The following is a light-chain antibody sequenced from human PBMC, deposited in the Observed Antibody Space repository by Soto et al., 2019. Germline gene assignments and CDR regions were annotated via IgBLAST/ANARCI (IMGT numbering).Light chain of an antibody. CDR1: SSDVGGYNY. J-gene: IGLJ1*01. CDR2: EVS. CDR3: SSFTSSRIYV. Sequence: QSVLTQPASVSGSPGQSITISCTGTSSDVGGYNYVSWFQLHPGKAPKLMVYEVSNRPSGISSRFSGSKSGNTASLTISGLQAEEEADYYCSSFTSSRIYVFGTGTKLTVL. V-gene: IGLV2-14*01.